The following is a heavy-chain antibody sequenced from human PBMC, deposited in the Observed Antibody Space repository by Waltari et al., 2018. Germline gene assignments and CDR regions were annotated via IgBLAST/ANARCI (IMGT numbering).Heavy chain of an antibody. CDR3: ARHWKKSGYRFDP. J-gene: IGHJ5*02. D-gene: IGHD5-12*01. CDR1: GGSISSSSYY. Sequence: QLQLQESGPGLVKPSETLFLTCPVSGGSISSSSYYWGWIRQSPGKGLEWIGSIYYSGSTYYNPTLKSRVTISGDTSKNQFSLKLSSVTAADTAVYYCARHWKKSGYRFDPWGQGTLVTVSS. CDR2: IYYSGST. V-gene: IGHV4-39*01.